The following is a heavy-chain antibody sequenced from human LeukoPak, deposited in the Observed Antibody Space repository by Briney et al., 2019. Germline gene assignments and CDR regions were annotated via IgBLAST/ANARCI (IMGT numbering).Heavy chain of an antibody. Sequence: SVKVSCKASGGTFSSYTISWVRQAPGQGLEWMGRIIPILGIANYAQKFQGRVTITADESTSTAYMELSSLRSEDTAVYYCARVYPERYYFDYWGQGTLVTVSS. V-gene: IGHV1-69*02. D-gene: IGHD1-14*01. J-gene: IGHJ4*02. CDR3: ARVYPERYYFDY. CDR2: IIPILGIA. CDR1: GGTFSSYT.